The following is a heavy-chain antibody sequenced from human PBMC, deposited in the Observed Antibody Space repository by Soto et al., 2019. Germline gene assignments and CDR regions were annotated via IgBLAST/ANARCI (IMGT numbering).Heavy chain of an antibody. J-gene: IGHJ6*02. D-gene: IGHD3-10*01. CDR2: IQYNGYS. V-gene: IGHV4-59*08. CDR1: GGSITNYY. Sequence: QVQLQESGPGLVKPSETLSLTCTVSGGSITNYYCSWFRQPPGKGLEWIGYIQYNGYSAYNLSLKGDSTMPMKPPKPRSPLLLEFVPATDTAVYYCGRHGFGSQHGLGDVWAKGPRSSSP. CDR3: GRHGFGSQHGLGDV.